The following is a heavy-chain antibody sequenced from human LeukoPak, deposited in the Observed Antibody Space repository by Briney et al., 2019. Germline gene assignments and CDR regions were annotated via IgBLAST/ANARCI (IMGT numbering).Heavy chain of an antibody. CDR2: INPNSGGT. D-gene: IGHD3-9*01. CDR3: ARDLYDILTGYFTGHDY. J-gene: IGHJ4*02. Sequence: ASVKVSCKASGYTFTGYYMHWARQAPGQGLEWMGWINPNSGGTNYAQKFQGRVTMTRDTSISTAYMELSRLRSDDTAVYYCARDLYDILTGYFTGHDYWGQGTLVTVSS. V-gene: IGHV1-2*02. CDR1: GYTFTGYY.